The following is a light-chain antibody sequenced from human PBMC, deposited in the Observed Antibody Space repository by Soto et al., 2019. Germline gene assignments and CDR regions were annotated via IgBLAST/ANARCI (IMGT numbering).Light chain of an antibody. CDR3: QQYNDWPPIT. CDR2: SAS. V-gene: IGKV3-15*01. J-gene: IGKJ5*01. Sequence: IVMTQSPAALSVSPGERVTLSCRASQSVSTNLAWYQQYPGQAPRLLIYSASTRATGIPARFSASGSGTEFTLTISSLQSEDFADYYCQQYNDWPPITFGQGTRLQIK. CDR1: QSVSTN.